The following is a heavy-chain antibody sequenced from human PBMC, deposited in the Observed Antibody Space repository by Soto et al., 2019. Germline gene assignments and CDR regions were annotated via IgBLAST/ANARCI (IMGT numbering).Heavy chain of an antibody. D-gene: IGHD3-10*01. CDR1: GYTFTRDQ. Sequence: GASVRVSCKASGYTFTRDQIHWVRQAPGQVLEWMGMIDPSGGKTNYAQKFQGRVTMTRDTPTSTVYMALSSRRSEDTAIYFCGRVMRSLLSITALDTWAQGTLVHVSS. V-gene: IGHV1-46*01. CDR3: GRVMRSLLSITALDT. CDR2: IDPSGGKT. J-gene: IGHJ5*02.